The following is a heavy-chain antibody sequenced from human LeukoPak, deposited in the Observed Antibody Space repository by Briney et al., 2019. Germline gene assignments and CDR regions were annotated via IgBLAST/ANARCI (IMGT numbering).Heavy chain of an antibody. J-gene: IGHJ4*02. CDR3: ARLTVTTTSDYFDY. V-gene: IGHV3-53*01. D-gene: IGHD4-17*01. CDR2: IYSGDST. Sequence: PGGSLRLSCAASXLTVSSNYMSWVRQAPGKGLQCVSLIYSGDSTYYADSVKGRFTISRDKSKNTLSLQMNSLRAEDTAVYYCARLTVTTTSDYFDYWGQGTLVTVSP. CDR1: XLTVSSNY.